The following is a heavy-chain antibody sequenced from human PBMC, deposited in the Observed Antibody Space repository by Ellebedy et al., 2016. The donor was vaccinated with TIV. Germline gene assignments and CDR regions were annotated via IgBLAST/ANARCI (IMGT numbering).Heavy chain of an antibody. CDR2: VYAGDSDA. V-gene: IGHV5-51*01. CDR3: AKTSLSHSGSYYLDY. Sequence: GESLKISCRGSGYMFGNSWIAWVRQMPGKGPEWMGIVYAGDSDARYSPSFQGQVTMSVDKSSSTAFLQWRSLKASDTAMYYCAKTSLSHSGSYYLDYWGQGTLVTVSS. CDR1: GYMFGNSW. J-gene: IGHJ4*02. D-gene: IGHD3-10*01.